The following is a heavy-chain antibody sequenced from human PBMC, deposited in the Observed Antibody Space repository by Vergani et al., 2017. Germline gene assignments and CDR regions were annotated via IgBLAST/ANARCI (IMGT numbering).Heavy chain of an antibody. CDR2: VGFDGSDT. CDR1: GFPLSNAW. J-gene: IGHJ4*02. Sequence: EELLVQSGGGLVQPGGSLRLSCAASGFPLSNAWIHWVRQGPGKGLEWVSRVGFDGSDTVYADSVKGRFTISKDSAMNTVHLQMTNVRAEDTAVYFCARDGAGTIDFDYWGPGILVTVSS. CDR3: ARDGAGTIDFDY. V-gene: IGHV3-74*01. D-gene: IGHD1-26*01.